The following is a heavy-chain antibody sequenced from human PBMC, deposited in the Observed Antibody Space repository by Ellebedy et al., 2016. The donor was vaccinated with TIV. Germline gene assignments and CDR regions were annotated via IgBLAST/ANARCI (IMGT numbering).Heavy chain of an antibody. J-gene: IGHJ4*02. CDR1: GGTFSSYA. CDR2: IIPILGIA. V-gene: IGHV1-69*04. CDR3: ARAEPMVRGVIPFY. D-gene: IGHD3-10*01. Sequence: AASVKVSCKASGGTFSSYAISWVRQAPGQGLEWMGRIIPILGIANYAQKFQGRVTITADKSTSTAYMELSSLRSEDTAVYYCARAEPMVRGVIPFYWGQGTLVTVSS.